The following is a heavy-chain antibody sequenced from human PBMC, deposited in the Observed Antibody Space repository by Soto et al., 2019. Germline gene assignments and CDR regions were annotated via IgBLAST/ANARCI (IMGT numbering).Heavy chain of an antibody. D-gene: IGHD1-26*01. CDR3: ARDQDGAGGTADY. CDR2: ITNDGSTT. J-gene: IGHJ4*02. V-gene: IGHV3-74*01. Sequence: EVQLVESGGGLFQPGGSLRLSCVASGFTLRNYWMPWFRQAPGKGLVWVSRITNDGSTTYYADSVKGRFTISRDNAKNTLYLQVNSLRVEDTAVYYCARDQDGAGGTADYWGQGTLVTVS. CDR1: GFTLRNYW.